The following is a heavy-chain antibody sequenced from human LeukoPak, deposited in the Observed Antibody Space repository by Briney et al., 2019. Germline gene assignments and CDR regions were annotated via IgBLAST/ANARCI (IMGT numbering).Heavy chain of an antibody. CDR1: GGSISSSNW. CDR2: IYHSGST. J-gene: IGHJ6*02. Sequence: SGTLSLTCAVSGGSISSSNWWSWVRQPPGKGLEWIGEIYHSGSTNYNPSLKSRVTISVDKSKNQFSLKLISVTAADTAVYYCARVRQPAYYYGMDVWGQGTTVTVSS. D-gene: IGHD4-17*01. CDR3: ARVRQPAYYYGMDV. V-gene: IGHV4-4*02.